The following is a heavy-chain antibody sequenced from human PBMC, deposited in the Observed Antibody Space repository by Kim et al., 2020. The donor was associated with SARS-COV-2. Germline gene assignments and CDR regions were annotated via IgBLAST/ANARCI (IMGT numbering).Heavy chain of an antibody. D-gene: IGHD6-6*01. Sequence: YSVDSVQGQFHHSRDHAKNSLYLQMNSLRAEDTAVYYCARDFTTGSFFDYGGQGTLVTVSS. V-gene: IGHV3-7*01. CDR3: ARDFTTGSFFDY. J-gene: IGHJ4*02.